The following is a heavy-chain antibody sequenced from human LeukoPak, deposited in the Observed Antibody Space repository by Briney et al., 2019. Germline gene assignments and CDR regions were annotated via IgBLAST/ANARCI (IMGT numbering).Heavy chain of an antibody. CDR3: ARGRRRSSPLYYYYYYYMDV. D-gene: IGHD1-26*01. J-gene: IGHJ6*03. CDR2: IIPIFGTA. V-gene: IGHV1-69*05. Sequence: SVKVSCKASGGTFSSYAISWVRQAPGQGLEWMGGIIPIFGTANYAQKFQGRVTITTDESTSTAYMELSSLRSEDTAVYYCARGRRRSSPLYYYYYYYMDVWGKGTTVNVSS. CDR1: GGTFSSYA.